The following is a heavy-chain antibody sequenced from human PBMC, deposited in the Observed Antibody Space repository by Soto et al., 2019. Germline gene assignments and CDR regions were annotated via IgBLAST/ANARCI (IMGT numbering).Heavy chain of an antibody. Sequence: SETLSLTCTVSDGSMSSSYYYWGWIRQPPGKGLEWIGSIYYSGSAYYNPSLKSRVTISVETSKSQFSLRLTSVTAADTAVYYCAEGLNCDGDCPSSEYFHHWGQGTLVTLSS. CDR2: IYYSGSA. CDR1: DGSMSSSYYY. V-gene: IGHV4-39*01. J-gene: IGHJ1*01. D-gene: IGHD2-21*02. CDR3: AEGLNCDGDCPSSEYFHH.